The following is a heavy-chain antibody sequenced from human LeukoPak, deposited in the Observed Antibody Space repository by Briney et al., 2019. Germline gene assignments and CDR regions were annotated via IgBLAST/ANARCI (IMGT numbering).Heavy chain of an antibody. Sequence: GGSLRPSCAASAFIFRNYGTHWVRQPPGKGREWVAFIPLDESNEYYADSVKGRFTISRDNSKNTLYLEMNSLRSEDTAVYFCVKDLAYCDGGGCYWGQGTRVTVSS. V-gene: IGHV3-30*02. J-gene: IGHJ4*02. CDR1: AFIFRNYG. CDR2: IPLDESNE. CDR3: VKDLAYCDGGGCY. D-gene: IGHD2-21*01.